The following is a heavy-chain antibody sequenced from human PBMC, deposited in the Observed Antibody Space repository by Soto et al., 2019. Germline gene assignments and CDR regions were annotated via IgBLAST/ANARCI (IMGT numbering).Heavy chain of an antibody. V-gene: IGHV1-18*01. Sequence: QVQLVQSGAEVKKPGASVKVSCKASGYTFTSYGISWVRQAPGQGLEWMGWISAYNGNTNYAQKLQGRVTMTTDTSTSTADMELRSLRSDDTAVYYCARDLPDRYCSGGSCYPGGWFDPWGQGTLVTVSS. CDR3: ARDLPDRYCSGGSCYPGGWFDP. CDR2: ISAYNGNT. J-gene: IGHJ5*02. CDR1: GYTFTSYG. D-gene: IGHD2-15*01.